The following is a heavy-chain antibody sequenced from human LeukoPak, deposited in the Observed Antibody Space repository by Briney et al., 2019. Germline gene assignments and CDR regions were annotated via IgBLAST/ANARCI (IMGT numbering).Heavy chain of an antibody. D-gene: IGHD1-26*01. CDR2: INPSGGST. Sequence: ASVKVSYKASGGTFSSYAISWVRQAPGQGLEWMGIINPSGGSTSYAQKFQGRVTMTRDTSTSTVYMELSSLRSEDTAVYYCAREPRWSGYSGSYQVGAHFDYWGQGTLVTVSS. V-gene: IGHV1-46*01. J-gene: IGHJ4*02. CDR1: GGTFSSYA. CDR3: AREPRWSGYSGSYQVGAHFDY.